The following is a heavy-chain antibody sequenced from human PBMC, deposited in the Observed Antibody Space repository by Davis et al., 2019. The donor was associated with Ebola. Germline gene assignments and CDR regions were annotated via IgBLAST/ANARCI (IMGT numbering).Heavy chain of an antibody. J-gene: IGHJ4*02. CDR3: AKVLRFLEWGYDY. CDR2: IKQDGSEK. V-gene: IGHV3-7*03. CDR1: GFTFSSYW. Sequence: GGSLRLSCAASGFTFSSYWMNWVRQAPGKGLEWVANIKQDGSEKYYVDSVKGRFTTSRDNAKNSLYLQMNSLRAEDTVVYYCAKVLRFLEWGYDYWGQGTLVTVSS. D-gene: IGHD3-3*01.